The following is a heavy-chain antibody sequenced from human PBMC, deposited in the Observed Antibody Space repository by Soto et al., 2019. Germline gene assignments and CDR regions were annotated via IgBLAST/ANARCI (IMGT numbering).Heavy chain of an antibody. CDR3: AKDQGSSWYEIDY. D-gene: IGHD6-13*01. J-gene: IGHJ4*02. V-gene: IGHV3-23*01. Sequence: EVPLLESGGGLVQPGGSLRLSCAASGFTFSNYAVTWVRQAPGKGLEWVSTISGSGGSTYYADSVKGRFTISRDNSKKALYLQMNSRRAEDRAVYYCAKDQGSSWYEIDYWGQGTRVTVSS. CDR2: ISGSGGST. CDR1: GFTFSNYA.